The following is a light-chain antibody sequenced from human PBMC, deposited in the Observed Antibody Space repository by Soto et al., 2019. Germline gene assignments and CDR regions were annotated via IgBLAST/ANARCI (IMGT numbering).Light chain of an antibody. CDR2: GAS. V-gene: IGKV3-20*01. J-gene: IGKJ3*01. Sequence: VVLTQSPATLSLSPGEQATLSCRASRDVYINALAWYQQKPGRTPTLLIYGASTRATGIPDRFSATGSGTEFSLTISSVEPEDFAIYYCQQYGASPFTFGPGTRVEI. CDR3: QQYGASPFT. CDR1: RDVYINA.